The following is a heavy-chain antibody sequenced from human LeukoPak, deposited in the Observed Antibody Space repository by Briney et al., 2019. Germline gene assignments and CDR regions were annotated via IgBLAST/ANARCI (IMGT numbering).Heavy chain of an antibody. V-gene: IGHV3-23*01. CDR1: GFTFNSYA. Sequence: GGSLRLSCAASGFTFNSYAMSWVRQAPGRGLEWVSAITGSGSTTYYADSVKGRFTFSRDNSKNTLYLQMNSLRAEDTAVYYCAKDYGDYFVNFDYWGQGTLVTVSS. CDR2: ITGSGSTT. J-gene: IGHJ4*02. D-gene: IGHD4-17*01. CDR3: AKDYGDYFVNFDY.